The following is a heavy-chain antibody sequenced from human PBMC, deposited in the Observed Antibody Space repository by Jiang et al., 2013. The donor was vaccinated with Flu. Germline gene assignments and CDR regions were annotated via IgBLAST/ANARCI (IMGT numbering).Heavy chain of an antibody. CDR2: IYHTGSS. J-gene: IGHJ4*02. V-gene: IGHV4-39*07. D-gene: IGHD5-12*01. CDR3: ARAQKYSGFELPYFDY. CDR1: GGSFSSDNYY. Sequence: LLKPSETLSLTCTVSGGSFSSDNYYWGWIRQPPGKGMEWIGGIYHTGSSYSRPSLKSRVTISVDTSKNQSSLKLSSVTAADTAVYYCARAQKYSGFELPYFDYWGQGTLVTVSS.